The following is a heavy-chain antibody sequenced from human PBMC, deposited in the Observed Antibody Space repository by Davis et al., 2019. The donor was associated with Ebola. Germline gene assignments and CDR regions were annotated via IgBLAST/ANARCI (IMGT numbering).Heavy chain of an antibody. Sequence: ASVKVSCKASGYTFTSYGISWVRQAPGQGLEWMGWISAYNGNTNYAQKLQGRVTMTTDTSTSTAYMELRSLRSDDTAVYYCARVRYGSSWNWFDPWGQGTLVTVSS. CDR3: ARVRYGSSWNWFDP. J-gene: IGHJ5*02. D-gene: IGHD6-13*01. CDR2: ISAYNGNT. V-gene: IGHV1-18*01. CDR1: GYTFTSYG.